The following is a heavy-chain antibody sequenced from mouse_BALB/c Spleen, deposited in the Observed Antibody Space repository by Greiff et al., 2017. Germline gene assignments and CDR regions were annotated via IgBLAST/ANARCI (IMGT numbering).Heavy chain of an antibody. CDR2: IYPGSGST. CDR1: GYTFTDYV. J-gene: IGHJ4*01. V-gene: IGHV1-77*01. Sequence: QVQLQQSGPELVKPGASVKMSCKASGYTFTDYVISWVKQRTGQGLEWIGEIYPGSGSTYYNEKFKGKATLTADKSSNTAYMQLSSLTSEDSAVYFCASELTGKDYYAMDYWGQGTSVTVSS. D-gene: IGHD4-1*01. CDR3: ASELTGKDYYAMDY.